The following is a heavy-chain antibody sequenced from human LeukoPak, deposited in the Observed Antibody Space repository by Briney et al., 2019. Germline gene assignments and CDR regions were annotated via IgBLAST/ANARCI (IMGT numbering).Heavy chain of an antibody. CDR1: GFTFSSCA. Sequence: GGSLRLSCAASGFTFSSCAMSWVRQAPGKGLEWVSGISGSGGTTYYADSVKGRFTISRDNFKNTLYLQMNTLRAEDTAVYYCARGRRFGGNFLGYYFDYWGQGTLVTVSS. CDR3: ARGRRFGGNFLGYYFDY. D-gene: IGHD3-10*01. CDR2: ISGSGGTT. V-gene: IGHV3-23*01. J-gene: IGHJ4*02.